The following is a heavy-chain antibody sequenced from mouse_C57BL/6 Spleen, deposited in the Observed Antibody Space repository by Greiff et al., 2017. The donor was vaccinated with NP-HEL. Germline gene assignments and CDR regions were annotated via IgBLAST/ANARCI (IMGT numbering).Heavy chain of an antibody. CDR1: GYTFTDYY. D-gene: IGHD3-2*02. Sequence: EVQLQQSGPELVKPGASVKISCKAFGYTFTDYYMNWVKQSHGKSLEWIGDFNPNNGGTSYNQKFKGKATLTVDKSSSTAYMELRSLTSEDAAVYYGARKTAQAAWFAYWGQGTLVTVSA. V-gene: IGHV1-26*01. J-gene: IGHJ3*01. CDR3: ARKTAQAAWFAY. CDR2: FNPNNGGT.